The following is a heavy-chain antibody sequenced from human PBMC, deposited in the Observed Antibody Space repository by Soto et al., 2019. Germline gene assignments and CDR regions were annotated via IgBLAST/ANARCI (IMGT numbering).Heavy chain of an antibody. V-gene: IGHV4-59*12. CDR2: VDYSGTA. J-gene: IGHJ4*02. CDR3: ARADTAMTTPFDY. Sequence: QVQLQESGPGLVKPPETLSLTCTVSGGSISNFYWNWIRQPPGKGLEWIGYVDYSGTANYNPSLKSRVSMSVDTSKNQLSLKVTSVTAADTAMYYCARADTAMTTPFDYWVQGTLVTVSS. CDR1: GGSISNFY. D-gene: IGHD5-18*01.